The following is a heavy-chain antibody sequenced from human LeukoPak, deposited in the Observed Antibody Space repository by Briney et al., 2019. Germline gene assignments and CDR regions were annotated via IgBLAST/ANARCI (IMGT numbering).Heavy chain of an antibody. V-gene: IGHV4-38-2*01. CDR2: IYHSWST. CDR3: ARVEMANFDY. D-gene: IGHD5-24*01. CDR1: GYSISSGYY. Sequence: SETLSLTCAVSGYSISSGYYWGWIRQPPGKGLEWIGSIYHSWSTYYNPSLRCQVTISVDTSKNQFSVKVISVTAADTAVYYCARVEMANFDYWGQGTLVTVSS. J-gene: IGHJ4*02.